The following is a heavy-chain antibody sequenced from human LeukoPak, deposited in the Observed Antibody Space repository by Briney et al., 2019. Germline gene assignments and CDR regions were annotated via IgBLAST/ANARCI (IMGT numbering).Heavy chain of an antibody. D-gene: IGHD3-10*01. CDR2: ISRSSSTI. CDR1: GFTFSSYS. V-gene: IGHV3-48*04. Sequence: GGSLRLSCAASGFTFSSYSMNWVRQAPGKRLEWVSYISRSSSTIHYADSVKGRFTISRDNAKSSLFLQMNSLRAEDTAVYYCARDGGATMVRGVATYDSWGQGTLVTVSS. CDR3: ARDGGATMVRGVATYDS. J-gene: IGHJ4*02.